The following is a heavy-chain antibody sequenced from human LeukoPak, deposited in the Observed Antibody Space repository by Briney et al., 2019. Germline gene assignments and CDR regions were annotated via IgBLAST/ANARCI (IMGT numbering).Heavy chain of an antibody. D-gene: IGHD5-24*01. CDR1: GFTFSSYG. V-gene: IGHV3-30*02. J-gene: IGHJ4*02. CDR3: ATVEMATSPGGIDY. CDR2: IRYDGSNK. Sequence: GGSLRLSCAASGFTFSSYGMHWVRQAPGKGLEWVTFIRYDGSNKYYADSVKGRFTISRDNSKNALYLQMNSLRVEDTAMYYCATVEMATSPGGIDYWGQGTLVTVSS.